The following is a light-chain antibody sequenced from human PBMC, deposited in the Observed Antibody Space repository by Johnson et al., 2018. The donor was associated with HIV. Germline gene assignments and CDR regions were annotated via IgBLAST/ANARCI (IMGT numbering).Light chain of an antibody. CDR1: SSNVGSNS. Sequence: QSVLTQPPSVSAAPGQKVTISCSGSSSNVGSNSVSWYRHFPETAPKVLIYDNNKRPSGIPDRFSGSKSGTSATLGITGLQTGDEADYYCGTWDSSLSAGVFGTGSKVTV. CDR2: DNN. CDR3: GTWDSSLSAGV. V-gene: IGLV1-51*01. J-gene: IGLJ1*01.